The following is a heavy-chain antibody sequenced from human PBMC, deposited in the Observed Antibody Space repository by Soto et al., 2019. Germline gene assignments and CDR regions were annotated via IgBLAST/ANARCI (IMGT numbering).Heavy chain of an antibody. J-gene: IGHJ6*02. CDR1: GGSISSYY. Sequence: PSETLSLTCTVSGGSISSYYWSWIRQPPGKGLEWIGYIYYSGSTNYNPSLKSRVTIVDTSKNQFSLKLSSVTAADTAVYYCARVRFLEWLEDYYGMDVWGQGTTVTVSS. V-gene: IGHV4-59*01. CDR3: ARVRFLEWLEDYYGMDV. D-gene: IGHD3-3*01. CDR2: IYYSGST.